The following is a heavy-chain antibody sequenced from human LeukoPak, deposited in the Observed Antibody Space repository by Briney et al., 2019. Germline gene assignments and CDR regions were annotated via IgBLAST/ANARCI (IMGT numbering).Heavy chain of an antibody. J-gene: IGHJ4*02. CDR2: IYTSGST. CDR3: ARARLRGWTTPPGGFDY. Sequence: SETLSLTCTVSGGSISSYYWSWIRQPAGKGLEWIGRIYTSGSTNYNPSLKSRVTMSEDTSKNQFSLKLSSVTTADTAVYYCARARLRGWTTPPGGFDYWGQGTLVTVSS. D-gene: IGHD3/OR15-3a*01. CDR1: GGSISSYY. V-gene: IGHV4-4*07.